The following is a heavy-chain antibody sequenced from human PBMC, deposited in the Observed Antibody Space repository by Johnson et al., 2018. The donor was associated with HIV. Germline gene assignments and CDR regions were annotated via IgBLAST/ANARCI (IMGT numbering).Heavy chain of an antibody. Sequence: VQLVESGGGLVQPGGSLRLSCAASGFTFSSYWMSWVRQAPGKGLEWVANIKQGGSEKYYVDSVKGRFTISRDNAKNSLYLQMNSLRAEDTAVYYCASGVYSSSWSWDVAFDIWGQGTMVTVSS. J-gene: IGHJ3*02. D-gene: IGHD6-13*01. CDR3: ASGVYSSSWSWDVAFDI. CDR2: IKQGGSEK. V-gene: IGHV3-7*01. CDR1: GFTFSSYW.